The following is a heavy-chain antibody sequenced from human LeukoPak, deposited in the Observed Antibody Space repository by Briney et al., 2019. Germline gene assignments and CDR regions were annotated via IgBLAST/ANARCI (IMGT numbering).Heavy chain of an antibody. CDR3: AREREGDYYGSGSYFDY. V-gene: IGHV3-30*02. D-gene: IGHD3-10*01. CDR2: IRYDGSNK. J-gene: IGHJ4*02. CDR1: GFTFSSYG. Sequence: GGSLRLSCAASGFTFSSYGMHWVRQAPGKGLEWVAFIRYDGSNKYYADSVKGRFTISRDNAKNSLYLQMNSLRAEDTAVCYCAREREGDYYGSGSYFDYWGQGTLVTVSS.